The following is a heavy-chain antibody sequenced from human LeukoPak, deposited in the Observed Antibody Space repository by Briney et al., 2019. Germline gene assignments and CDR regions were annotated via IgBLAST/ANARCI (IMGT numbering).Heavy chain of an antibody. CDR3: SRSLDY. Sequence: GGSLRLSCAASGFPFSDYWMDWVRQAPGKGMEWVADINQYGSEQYYAASVKGRFTISRDNAKNSLYLQMNSLRAEDTAVYYCSRSLDYWGQGALVTVSS. J-gene: IGHJ4*02. V-gene: IGHV3-7*01. CDR2: INQYGSEQ. CDR1: GFPFSDYW.